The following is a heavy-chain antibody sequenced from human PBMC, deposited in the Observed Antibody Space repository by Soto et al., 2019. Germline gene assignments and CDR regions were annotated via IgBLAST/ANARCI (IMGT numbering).Heavy chain of an antibody. Sequence: HWGSLRLSCAASGFTFSSYDMHWVRQATGKGLEWVSAIGTAGDTYYPGSVKGRFTISRENAKNSLYLQMNSLRAEDTAVYYCARDDGYSSIYGMDVWGQGTTVTVSS. CDR2: IGTAGDT. D-gene: IGHD5-18*01. CDR3: ARDDGYSSIYGMDV. J-gene: IGHJ6*02. CDR1: GFTFSSYD. V-gene: IGHV3-13*01.